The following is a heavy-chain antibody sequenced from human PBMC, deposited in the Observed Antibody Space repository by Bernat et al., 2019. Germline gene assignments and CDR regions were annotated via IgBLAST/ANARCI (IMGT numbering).Heavy chain of an antibody. D-gene: IGHD6-19*01. CDR3: ARFAEAIEVAGIGYYYYYMDV. J-gene: IGHJ6*03. CDR1: GFTLSSYA. Sequence: EVQLVESGGGLVPPGGSLRLSCAASGFTLSSYAMSCVRHAPGKGLEWVPAICRSCGRPYYADSVEGRFTISRDNSKTTLYLQMNSLRAEDTAVYYSARFAEAIEVAGIGYYYYYMDVWGEGTKVAVSS. V-gene: IGHV3-23*04. CDR2: ICRSCGRP.